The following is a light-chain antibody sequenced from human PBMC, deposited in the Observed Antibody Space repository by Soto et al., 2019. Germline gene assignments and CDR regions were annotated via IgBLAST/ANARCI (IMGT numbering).Light chain of an antibody. V-gene: IGKV1-5*01. CDR1: QSISSW. CDR2: DAS. Sequence: DIQMTQSPSTLSASVGDRVTITCRASQSISSWLAWYQQKPWKAPKLLIYDASSLESGVPSRFSGSGSGTEFTLTISSLQPDDFATYYCQQYNSSLYTFGQGTKLEIK. CDR3: QQYNSSLYT. J-gene: IGKJ2*01.